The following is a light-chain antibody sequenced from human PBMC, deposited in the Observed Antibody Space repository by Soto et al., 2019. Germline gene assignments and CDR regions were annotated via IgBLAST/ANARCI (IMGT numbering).Light chain of an antibody. CDR1: SSNIGAGSD. Sequence: QPVLTQPPSVSGTPGQRVTIPCTGSSSNIGAGSDVHWYQQLPGTAPKVLIYDNNNRPAGVPDRFSGSKSGTSASLAITGLQSEDEADYYFQSYDDTLSGYVFGTGTKVTVL. V-gene: IGLV1-40*01. CDR3: QSYDDTLSGYV. CDR2: DNN. J-gene: IGLJ1*01.